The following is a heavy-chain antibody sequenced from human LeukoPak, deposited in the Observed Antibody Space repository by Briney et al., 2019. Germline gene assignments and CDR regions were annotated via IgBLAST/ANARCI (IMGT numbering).Heavy chain of an antibody. J-gene: IGHJ6*03. V-gene: IGHV4-39*02. CDR2: VYYSGST. CDR3: AGDRGYSSSWYDGDYYHYYMDV. D-gene: IGHD6-13*01. Sequence: SETLSLTCTVSGGSINSSSYYWGWIRQPPGKGLEWIGSVYYSGSTHYNPSLKSQVTISVDTSKNHFSLRLSSVTAADTAVYYCAGDRGYSSSWYDGDYYHYYMDVWGKGTTVTVSS. CDR1: GGSINSSSYY.